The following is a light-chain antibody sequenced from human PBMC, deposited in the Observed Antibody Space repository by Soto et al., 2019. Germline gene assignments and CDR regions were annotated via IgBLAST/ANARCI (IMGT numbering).Light chain of an antibody. Sequence: EIVLTQSPGTLSSSPGERITLSCRASQSVRSDYVAWYQQKPGQAHRLLIYDASNRATGIPARFSGSGYGTDVTLTISSLEPEDCEVYDGQQRSNWPPTFGQGTRLEIK. CDR3: QQRSNWPPT. CDR2: DAS. V-gene: IGKV3-11*01. CDR1: QSVRSD. J-gene: IGKJ5*01.